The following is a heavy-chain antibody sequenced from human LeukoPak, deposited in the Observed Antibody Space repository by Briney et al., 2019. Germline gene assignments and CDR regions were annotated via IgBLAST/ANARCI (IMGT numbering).Heavy chain of an antibody. Sequence: ASVKVSCKASGYTFTSYGISWVRQAPGQGHEWMGWISAYNGNTNYAQKLQGRVSMTTDTYNSKDYIELRRLRSDDKAVYYCAIDGGWFLRTDHDAFDIWGQGTMVTVSS. J-gene: IGHJ3*02. V-gene: IGHV1-18*01. CDR3: AIDGGWFLRTDHDAFDI. CDR2: ISAYNGNT. D-gene: IGHD3/OR15-3a*01. CDR1: GYTFTSYG.